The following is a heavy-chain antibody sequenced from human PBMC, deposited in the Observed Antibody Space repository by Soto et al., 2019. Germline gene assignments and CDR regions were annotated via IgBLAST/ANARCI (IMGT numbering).Heavy chain of an antibody. CDR1: GFTFGDYA. CDR3: TRGAVYYDILTGYSDFDY. D-gene: IGHD3-9*01. CDR2: IRSKAYGGTT. J-gene: IGHJ4*03. Sequence: GGSLRLSCTASGFTFGDYAMSWFRQAPGKGLEWVGFIRSKAYGGTTEYAASVKGRFTISRDDSKSIAYLQMNSLKTEDTAVYYCTRGAVYYDILTGYSDFDYWGQGTTVTVSS. V-gene: IGHV3-49*03.